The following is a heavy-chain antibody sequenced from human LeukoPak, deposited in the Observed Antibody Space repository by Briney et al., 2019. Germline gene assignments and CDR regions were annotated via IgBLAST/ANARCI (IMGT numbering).Heavy chain of an antibody. J-gene: IGHJ6*02. CDR2: IGVTGDT. D-gene: IGHD6-13*01. CDR3: ARERIIAAAGYYYGMDV. V-gene: IGHV3-13*01. CDR1: GFTFSKDD. Sequence: PGGSLRLSCAASGFTFSKDDFHWVRQAPGKGLEWVAAIGVTGDTYYADSVKGRFTISRDNSKNTLYLQMNSLRAEDTAVYYCARERIIAAAGYYYGMDVWGQGTTVTVSS.